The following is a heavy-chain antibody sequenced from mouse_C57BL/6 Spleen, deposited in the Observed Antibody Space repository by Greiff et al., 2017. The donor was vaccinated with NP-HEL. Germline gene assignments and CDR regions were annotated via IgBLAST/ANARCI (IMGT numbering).Heavy chain of an antibody. CDR2: IDPSDSYT. Sequence: QVQLQQSGAELVRPGTSVKLSCKASGYTFTSYWMHWVKQRPGQGLEWIGVIDPSDSYTNYNQKFKGKATLTVDTSSSTAYMQLSSLTSEDSAVYYCAREGQLRLRERFAYWGQGTLVTVSA. V-gene: IGHV1-59*01. D-gene: IGHD3-2*02. J-gene: IGHJ3*01. CDR3: AREGQLRLRERFAY. CDR1: GYTFTSYW.